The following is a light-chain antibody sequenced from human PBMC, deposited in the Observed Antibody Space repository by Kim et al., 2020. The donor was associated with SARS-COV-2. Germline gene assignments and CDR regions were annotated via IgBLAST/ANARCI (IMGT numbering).Light chain of an antibody. CDR1: RSDFGGYNY. CDR3: SSYTSSSTRV. Sequence: GQSITISCPRTRSDFGGYNYVSCYQQHPGKAPKLMIYDVSNRPSGVSNRFSGSKSGNTASLTISGLQAEDEADYYCSSYTSSSTRVFGGGTKLTVL. V-gene: IGLV2-14*03. CDR2: DVS. J-gene: IGLJ3*02.